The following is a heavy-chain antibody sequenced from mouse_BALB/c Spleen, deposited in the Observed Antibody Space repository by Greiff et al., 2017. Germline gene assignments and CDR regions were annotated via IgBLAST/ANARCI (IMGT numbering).Heavy chain of an antibody. Sequence: VQLQESAAELARPGASVKMSCKASGYTFTSYTMHWVKQRPGQGLEWIGYINPSSGYTEYNQKFKDKTTLTADKSSSTAYMQLSSLTSEDSAVYYCARSVYGYYFDYWGQGTTLTVSS. V-gene: IGHV1-4*02. CDR2: INPSSGYT. D-gene: IGHD2-2*01. CDR3: ARSVYGYYFDY. CDR1: GYTFTSYT. J-gene: IGHJ2*01.